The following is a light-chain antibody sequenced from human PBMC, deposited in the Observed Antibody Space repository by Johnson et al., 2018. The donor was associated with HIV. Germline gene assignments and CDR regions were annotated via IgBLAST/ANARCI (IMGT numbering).Light chain of an antibody. Sequence: QSVLTPSPSVSAAPGQKVTISCSGSSSNIGNNYVSWYQQLPGTAPQLLIYDNNKRPSGVPARFSGSQSGPPATLGLTGLQPGAEADYYCGTWDSSLLYVFGTGTKVTVL. CDR2: DNN. V-gene: IGLV1-51*01. J-gene: IGLJ1*01. CDR3: GTWDSSLLYV. CDR1: SSNIGNNY.